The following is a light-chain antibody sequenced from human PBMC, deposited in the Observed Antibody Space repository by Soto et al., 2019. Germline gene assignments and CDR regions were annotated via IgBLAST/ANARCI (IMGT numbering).Light chain of an antibody. CDR2: DVN. V-gene: IGLV2-11*01. CDR3: CSYAGSYSLV. J-gene: IGLJ2*01. CDR1: SSDVGTYNY. Sequence: QSALTQPRSVSGSPGQSVTISCTGTSSDVGTYNYVSWYQEHPGKAPKLMIYDVNKRPSGVPDRFSGAKSGNTASLTISGLQAEDEADYYCCSYAGSYSLVFGGGTQLTVL.